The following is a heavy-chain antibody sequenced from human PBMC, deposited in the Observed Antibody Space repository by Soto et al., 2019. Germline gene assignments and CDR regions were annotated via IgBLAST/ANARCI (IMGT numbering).Heavy chain of an antibody. V-gene: IGHV1-69*12. J-gene: IGHJ6*02. D-gene: IGHD5-12*01. CDR3: AGGFDPYYYYVMDV. CDR2: ISPLCTTT. CDR1: GGPFSTYA. Sequence: QVQLVQSGAEVKKPGSSVKVSCKASGGPFSTYAISWVRQAPGQGLEWMGGISPLCTTTHYAQKFQGRVRMTADESTSTAYMELSSLTSEDTGMYYCAGGFDPYYYYVMDVWGQGTAVTFSS.